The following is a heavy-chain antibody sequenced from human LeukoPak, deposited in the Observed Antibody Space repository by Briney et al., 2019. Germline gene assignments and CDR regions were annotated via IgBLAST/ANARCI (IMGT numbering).Heavy chain of an antibody. CDR2: IYYSGST. D-gene: IGHD4-23*01. V-gene: IGHV4-59*12. Sequence: PSETLSLTCTVSGGSISSYYWSWIRQPPGKGLEWIGYIYYSGSTNYNPSLKSRVTISVDTSKNQFSLKLSSVTAADTAVYYCARYGGNSVGNYFDYWGQGTLVTVSS. CDR3: ARYGGNSVGNYFDY. J-gene: IGHJ4*02. CDR1: GGSISSYY.